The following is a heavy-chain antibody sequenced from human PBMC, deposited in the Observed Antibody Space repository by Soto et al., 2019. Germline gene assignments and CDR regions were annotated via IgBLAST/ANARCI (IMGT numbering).Heavy chain of an antibody. D-gene: IGHD4-17*01. CDR1: GASIITDNYF. CDR3: ARRRASDYGGNHHPYYFDR. J-gene: IGHJ4*02. CDR2: ISYSGRT. Sequence: SETLSPTCTVSGASIITDNYFWVWIRQSPRRGLELIGSISYSGRTYDNPSLQSRVTISIDASKNQFSLKLTSVTTADTAVYYCARRRASDYGGNHHPYYFDRWGQGALVTVSS. V-gene: IGHV4-39*01.